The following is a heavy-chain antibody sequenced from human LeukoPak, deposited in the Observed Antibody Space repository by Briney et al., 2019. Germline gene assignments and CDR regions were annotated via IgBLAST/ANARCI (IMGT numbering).Heavy chain of an antibody. Sequence: GGSLRLSCAASGFTFSSYSMNWVRQAPGKGLEWVSSISSSSSYIYYADSVKGRFTISRDNAKNSLYLQMNSLRAEDTAVYYCARGDNYDFWSGYYFLGYWGQGTLVTVSS. CDR2: ISSSSSYI. CDR3: ARGDNYDFWSGYYFLGY. V-gene: IGHV3-21*01. CDR1: GFTFSSYS. J-gene: IGHJ4*02. D-gene: IGHD3-3*01.